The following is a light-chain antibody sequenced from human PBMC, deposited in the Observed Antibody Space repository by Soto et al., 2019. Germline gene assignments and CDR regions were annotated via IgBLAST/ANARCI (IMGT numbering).Light chain of an antibody. V-gene: IGKV1-5*03. J-gene: IGKJ4*01. CDR1: QSISSW. CDR3: QQYNSYPLT. CDR2: KAS. Sequence: DIQMTQSPSTLSASVGDRVTITCRASQSISSWLAWYQQKPGKAPTHLIYKASSLESGVPSRFSGSRSVTDFTRTISILQPDDVATNYYQQYNSYPLTFGEGTKVEIK.